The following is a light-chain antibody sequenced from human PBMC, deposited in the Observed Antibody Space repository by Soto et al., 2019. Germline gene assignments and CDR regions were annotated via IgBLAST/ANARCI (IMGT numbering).Light chain of an antibody. Sequence: EIVLTQSPATLSLSPGERATLSCRASQSVISYLAWYQQKPGQAPRLLIYDASNRATGIPARFSGSGSGTDFPLTIRSLEPEDFAVYYCQQRSNWPRTFGQGTKVEIK. V-gene: IGKV3-11*01. CDR3: QQRSNWPRT. CDR1: QSVISY. J-gene: IGKJ1*01. CDR2: DAS.